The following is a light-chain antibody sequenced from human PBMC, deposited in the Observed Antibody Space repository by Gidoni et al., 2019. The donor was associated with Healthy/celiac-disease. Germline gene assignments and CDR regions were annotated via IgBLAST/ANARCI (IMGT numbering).Light chain of an antibody. CDR1: QSISSY. CDR3: QQSYSTPYT. Sequence: DIQMTQSPSSLSASVGDRVTITGRASQSISSYLNWDQQKPGKAPKLLIYAASSLQSGVPSRFSGSGSGTDFTLTISSLQPEDFATYYCQQSYSTPYTFGQGTKLEIK. CDR2: AAS. V-gene: IGKV1-39*01. J-gene: IGKJ2*01.